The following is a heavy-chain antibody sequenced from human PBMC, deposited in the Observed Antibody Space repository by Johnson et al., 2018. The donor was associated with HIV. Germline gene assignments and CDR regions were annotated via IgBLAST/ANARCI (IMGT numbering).Heavy chain of an antibody. D-gene: IGHD3-22*01. CDR1: GFTFSPYT. CDR2: ISHEEHNN. CDR3: ARALYDSSGYDAFDI. J-gene: IGHJ3*02. V-gene: IGHV3-30-3*01. Sequence: QVQLVESGGGVVQPGRSLRLSCAASGFTFSPYTMHWVRQAPGKGLEWVAVISHEEHNNYYADSVKGRFTISRDNSKNTLYLQMNSLRAEDTAVYYCARALYDSSGYDAFDIWGQGTMVTVSS.